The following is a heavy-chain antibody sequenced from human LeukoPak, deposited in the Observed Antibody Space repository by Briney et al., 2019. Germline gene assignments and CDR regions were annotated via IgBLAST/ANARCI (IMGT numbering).Heavy chain of an antibody. Sequence: GGSLRLSCAASGFTFSSYAMSWVRQAPGKGLEWVSAISGSGGSTYYADSVKGRFTISRDNSKNTLYLQMNSLRAEDTAVYYCARTVTYYYDSSGYYSPPFYYFDYWGQGTLVTVSS. CDR2: ISGSGGST. CDR1: GFTFSSYA. CDR3: ARTVTYYYDSSGYYSPPFYYFDY. J-gene: IGHJ4*02. V-gene: IGHV3-23*01. D-gene: IGHD3-22*01.